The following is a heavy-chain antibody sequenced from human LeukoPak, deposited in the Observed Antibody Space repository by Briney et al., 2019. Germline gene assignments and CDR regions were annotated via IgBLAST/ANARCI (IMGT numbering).Heavy chain of an antibody. J-gene: IGHJ4*02. CDR3: AIDGGQGYGDFYVTLGDY. D-gene: IGHD4-17*01. Sequence: ASVKVSCKASGGTFSSYAISWVRQAPGQGLEWMGRIIPILGIANYAQKFQGRVTITADKSTSTAYMELSSLRSEDTAVYYCAIDGGQGYGDFYVTLGDYWGQGTLVTVSS. V-gene: IGHV1-69*04. CDR1: GGTFSSYA. CDR2: IIPILGIA.